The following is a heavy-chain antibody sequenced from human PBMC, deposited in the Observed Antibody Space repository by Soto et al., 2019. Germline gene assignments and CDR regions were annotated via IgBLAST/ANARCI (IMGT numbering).Heavy chain of an antibody. V-gene: IGHV4-4*07. CDR3: VRESGGGGYCSGGSCYGMDV. J-gene: IGHJ6*02. D-gene: IGHD2-15*01. CDR1: GASISGYY. Sequence: QVQLQESGPGLLKPSETLSLTCIVSGASISGYYWSWVRQPAGKGLEWIGRFYTSGSANTTYNPSLISRVILSVDTSKNQFSVKMKSVTAADTAVYYCVRESGGGGYCSGGSCYGMDVWGQGTTVTVSS. CDR2: FYTSGSANT.